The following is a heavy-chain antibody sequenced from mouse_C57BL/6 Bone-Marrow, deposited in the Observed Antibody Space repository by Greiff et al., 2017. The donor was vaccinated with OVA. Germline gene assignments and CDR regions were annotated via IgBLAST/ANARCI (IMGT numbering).Heavy chain of an antibody. D-gene: IGHD2-4*01. CDR3: ARWPLYDYDVD. CDR1: GYAFSSSW. CDR2: IYPGDGDT. Sequence: VQLQQSGPELVKPGASVKISCKASGYAFSSSWMNWVKQRPGKGLEWIGRIYPGDGDTNYNGKFKGKATLTADKSSSTAYMQLSSLTSEDSAVYYCARWPLYDYDVDWGQGTTLTVSS. V-gene: IGHV1-82*01. J-gene: IGHJ2*01.